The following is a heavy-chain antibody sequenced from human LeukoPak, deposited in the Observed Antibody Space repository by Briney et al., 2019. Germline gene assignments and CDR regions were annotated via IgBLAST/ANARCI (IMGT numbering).Heavy chain of an antibody. CDR1: GGSISGSSYY. V-gene: IGHV4-39*01. CDR2: IYYSGST. Sequence: PSETLSLTCTVSGGSISGSSYYWGWIRQPPGKGLEWIGSIYYSGSTYYNPSLKSRVTISVDTSKNQFSLKLSSVTAADTAVYYCAEIRRPSYWGQGTLVTVSS. CDR3: AEIRRPSY. J-gene: IGHJ4*02.